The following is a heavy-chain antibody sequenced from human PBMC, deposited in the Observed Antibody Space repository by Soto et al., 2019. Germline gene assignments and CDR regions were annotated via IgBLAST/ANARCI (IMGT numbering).Heavy chain of an antibody. J-gene: IGHJ4*02. V-gene: IGHV3-23*01. Sequence: PGGSLRLSCAASGFTFSSYAMSWVRQAPGKGLEWVSAISGSGGSTYYADSVKGRFTISRDNSKNTLYLQMNSLRAEDTAVYYCAKALTYYYDSSGYYGSYWGQGTLVTVSS. D-gene: IGHD3-22*01. CDR1: GFTFSSYA. CDR2: ISGSGGST. CDR3: AKALTYYYDSSGYYGSY.